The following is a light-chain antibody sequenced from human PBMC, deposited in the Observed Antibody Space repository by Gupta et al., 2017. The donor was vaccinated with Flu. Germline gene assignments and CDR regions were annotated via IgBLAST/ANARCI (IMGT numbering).Light chain of an antibody. J-gene: IGKJ3*01. CDR1: QTIDNY. CDR3: QQSYKTPVT. CDR2: AAS. V-gene: IGKV1-39*01. Sequence: GDRVTITCRASQTIDNYLHWYQQKPGEAPKLLISAASSLQSGVPSRFSGSGSGTHFTLAISRLQPEDFATYYCQQSYKTPVTFGHGTKVDIK.